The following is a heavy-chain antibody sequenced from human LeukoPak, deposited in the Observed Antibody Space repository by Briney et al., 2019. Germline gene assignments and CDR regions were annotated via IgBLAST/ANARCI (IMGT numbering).Heavy chain of an antibody. CDR1: GFTFDDYA. CDR2: ISWNSGSI. Sequence: GGSLRLSCAASGFTFDDYAMHWVRQAPGKGLEWVSGISWNSGSIGYGDSVKGRFTISRDNAKNSLYLQMNSLRAEDTAVYYCARDDGRDSSSWYRDAFDIWGQGTMITVSS. D-gene: IGHD6-13*01. CDR3: ARDDGRDSSSWYRDAFDI. V-gene: IGHV3-9*01. J-gene: IGHJ3*02.